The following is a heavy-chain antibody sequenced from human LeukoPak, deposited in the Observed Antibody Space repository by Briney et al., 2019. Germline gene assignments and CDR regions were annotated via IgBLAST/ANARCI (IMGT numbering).Heavy chain of an antibody. CDR2: INQGGSEK. V-gene: IGHV3-7*01. J-gene: IGHJ4*02. CDR1: GFAFSSYW. D-gene: IGHD2-2*01. CDR3: ARDVTALDS. Sequence: GGSLRLSCAASGFAFSSYWMSWVRQAPEKGLEWVANINQGGSEKYYVDSVRGRFTISRDNAKNSLYLQMNSLRADDTAVYYCARDVTALDSWGQGTLVTVSS.